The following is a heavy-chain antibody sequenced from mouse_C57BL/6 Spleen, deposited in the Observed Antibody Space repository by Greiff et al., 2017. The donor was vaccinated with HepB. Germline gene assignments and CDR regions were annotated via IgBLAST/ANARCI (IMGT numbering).Heavy chain of an antibody. D-gene: IGHD2-1*01. Sequence: QVQLQQSGAELVRPGASVTLSCKASGYTFTDYEMHWVKQTPVHGLEWIGAIDPETGGTAYNQKFKGKAILTADKSSSTAYMELRSLTSEDSAVYYCTRSSGNYYAMDYWGQGTSVTVSS. J-gene: IGHJ4*01. CDR3: TRSSGNYYAMDY. CDR2: IDPETGGT. CDR1: GYTFTDYE. V-gene: IGHV1-15*01.